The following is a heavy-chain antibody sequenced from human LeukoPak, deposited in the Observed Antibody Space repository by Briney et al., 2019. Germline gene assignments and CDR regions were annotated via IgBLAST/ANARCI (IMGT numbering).Heavy chain of an antibody. V-gene: IGHV3-23*01. CDR1: GFTFSSYA. D-gene: IGHD3-3*01. Sequence: PGGSLRLSCAASGFTFSSYAMSWVRQAPGKGLEWVSAISGSGGSTYYADSVKGRFTISRDNSKNTLYLQMNSLRAEDTAVYYCAKGATILGVVIPPYYMDVWGKGTTVTVSS. CDR3: AKGATILGVVIPPYYMDV. J-gene: IGHJ6*03. CDR2: ISGSGGST.